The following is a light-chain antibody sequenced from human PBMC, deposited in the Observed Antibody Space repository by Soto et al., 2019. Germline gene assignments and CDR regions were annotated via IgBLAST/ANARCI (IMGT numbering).Light chain of an antibody. CDR1: QRVSSD. CDR3: QQYGNSRGT. CDR2: DAS. J-gene: IGKJ1*01. V-gene: IGKV3-20*01. Sequence: EIVMTQSPATLSVSPGERATLSCRASQRVSSDLAWYQQKPGQAPRLLIYDASNRATGIPDRFSGSGSGTDFTLTISRLEPEDFAVYYCQQYGNSRGTFGQGTKVDIK.